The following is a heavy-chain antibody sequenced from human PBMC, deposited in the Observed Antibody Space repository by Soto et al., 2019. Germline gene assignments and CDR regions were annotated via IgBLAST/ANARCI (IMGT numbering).Heavy chain of an antibody. Sequence: ASVKVSCKASGYDFNIYDIHWVRQSTGQGLEWMGWMTPKRETPGYAPKFQGRFTMTRDTSRSTVYMELRSLRSEDTAVYYCEREDYYDSSCYLPVRYYFVMDVCGQGSTVTVSS. CDR1: GYDFNIYD. D-gene: IGHD3-22*01. J-gene: IGHJ6*02. V-gene: IGHV1-8*01. CDR2: MTPKRETP. CDR3: EREDYYDSSCYLPVRYYFVMDV.